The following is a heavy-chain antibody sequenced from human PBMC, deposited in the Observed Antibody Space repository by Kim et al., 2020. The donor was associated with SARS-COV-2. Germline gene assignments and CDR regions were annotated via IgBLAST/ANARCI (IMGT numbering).Heavy chain of an antibody. CDR3: AREGRQWLARANDY. J-gene: IGHJ4*02. D-gene: IGHD6-19*01. V-gene: IGHV3-74*01. Sequence: GGSLRLSCAASGFTFSSYWMHWVRQAPGKGLLWVSRINSDGSSTSYADSVQGRFTISRDNAKNTLYLQMNSLRAEDTAVYYCAREGRQWLARANDYWGQGTLVTVSS. CDR1: GFTFSSYW. CDR2: INSDGSST.